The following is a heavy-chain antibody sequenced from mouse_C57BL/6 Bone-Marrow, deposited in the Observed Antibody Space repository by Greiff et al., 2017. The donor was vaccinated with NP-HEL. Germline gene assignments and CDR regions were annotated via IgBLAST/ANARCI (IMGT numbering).Heavy chain of an antibody. Sequence: QVQLKESGAELARPGASVKMSCKASGYTFTSYTMHWVNQRPGQGLEWIGYINPSSGYTKYNQKFKDKATLTADKSSSTAYMQLSSLTSEDSAVYYCARCSSSSNFDYWGQGTTLTVSS. CDR2: INPSSGYT. CDR1: GYTFTSYT. J-gene: IGHJ2*01. D-gene: IGHD1-1*01. V-gene: IGHV1-4*01. CDR3: ARCSSSSNFDY.